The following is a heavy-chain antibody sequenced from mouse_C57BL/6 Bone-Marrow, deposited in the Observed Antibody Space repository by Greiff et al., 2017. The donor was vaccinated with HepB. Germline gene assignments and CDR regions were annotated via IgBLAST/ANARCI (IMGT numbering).Heavy chain of an antibody. J-gene: IGHJ3*01. CDR2: INYDGSST. CDR3: ARDREVVATKGFAY. Sequence: EVMLVESEGGLVQPGSSMKLSCTASGFTFSDYYMAWVRQVPEKGLEWVANINYDGSSTYYLDSLKSRFIISRDNAKNILYLQMSSLKSEDTATYYCARDREVVATKGFAYWGQGTLVTVSA. D-gene: IGHD1-1*01. V-gene: IGHV5-16*01. CDR1: GFTFSDYY.